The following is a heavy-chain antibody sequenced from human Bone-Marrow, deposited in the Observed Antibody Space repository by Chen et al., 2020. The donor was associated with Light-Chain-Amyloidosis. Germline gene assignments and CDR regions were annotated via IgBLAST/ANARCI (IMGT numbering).Heavy chain of an antibody. CDR1: GDSVSSSSTA. CDR3: ARGRGAYDY. CDR2: TFYTSKWYY. Sequence: VQLQQSGPGMVKPSQTLSLTCAISGDSVSSSSTAWNWIRQSPSRGLEWLGRTFYTSKWYYDYAPSVKSRMTFNTDSSKNHFSLQLDSVTPEDTAVYYCARGRGAYDYWGQGTLVTVSS. V-gene: IGHV6-1*01. D-gene: IGHD1-26*01. J-gene: IGHJ4*02.